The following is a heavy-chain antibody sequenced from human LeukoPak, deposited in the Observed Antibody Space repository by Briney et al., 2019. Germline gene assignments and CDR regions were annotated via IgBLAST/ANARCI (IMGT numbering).Heavy chain of an antibody. D-gene: IGHD3-10*01. CDR2: IYYSGST. CDR1: GGSISSSSYY. CDR3: ARLLWFGELLLDY. J-gene: IGHJ4*02. V-gene: IGHV4-39*01. Sequence: SETLSLTCTVSGGSISSSSYYWGWIRPPPGKGLEWIGSIYYSGSTYYNPSLKSRVTISVDTSKNQFSLKLSSVTAADTAAYYCARLLWFGELLLDYWGQGTLVTVSS.